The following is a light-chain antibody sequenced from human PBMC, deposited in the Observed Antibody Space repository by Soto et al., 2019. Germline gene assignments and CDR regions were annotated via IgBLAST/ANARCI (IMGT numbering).Light chain of an antibody. V-gene: IGKV3-15*01. Sequence: EIVMTQPPATLSLSPGQRATLSCRASQSVSSKLACYQQRPGQAPRLLIYSASTRATGIPARFSGSGSGTEFTLTISSLQSEDFAVYYCHQYNHWLTWTFGQGTKVDIK. J-gene: IGKJ1*01. CDR2: SAS. CDR3: HQYNHWLTWT. CDR1: QSVSSK.